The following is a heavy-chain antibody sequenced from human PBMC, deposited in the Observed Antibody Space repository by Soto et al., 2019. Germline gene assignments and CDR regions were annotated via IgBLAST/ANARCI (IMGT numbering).Heavy chain of an antibody. CDR3: ARAGVGDAFDI. J-gene: IGHJ3*02. CDR1: GFTFSSYW. CDR2: INSDGSST. D-gene: IGHD7-27*01. V-gene: IGHV3-74*01. Sequence: WGSLRLSCAASGFTFSSYWMHWVRQAPGKGLVWVSRINSDGSSTSYADSVKGRFTISRDNAKNTLYLQMNSLRAEDTAVYYCARAGVGDAFDIWGKGTMVTVSS.